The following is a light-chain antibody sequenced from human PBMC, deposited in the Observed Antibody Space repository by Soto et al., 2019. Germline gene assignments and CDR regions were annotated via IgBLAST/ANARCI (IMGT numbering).Light chain of an antibody. Sequence: QTVVTQEPSLSVSPGGTVTLTCGLSSGSVSTNNSPSWYQQTPGQAPRTLIYTTTTRSSGVPDRFPGSILGNKAALTITGAQADDECDYHCVLYMGSGIWVFGGGTKLTVL. J-gene: IGLJ3*02. CDR2: TTT. CDR3: VLYMGSGIWV. V-gene: IGLV8-61*01. CDR1: SGSVSTNNS.